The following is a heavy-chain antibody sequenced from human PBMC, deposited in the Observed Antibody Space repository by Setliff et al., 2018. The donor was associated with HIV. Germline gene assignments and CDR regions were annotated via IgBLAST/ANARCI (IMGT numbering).Heavy chain of an antibody. CDR1: GYSFTIYW. Sequence: GESLKISCKGSGYSFTIYWIGWVRQMPGKGLEWMGGFDPEDGETIYAQKFQGRVTITADKSTSTAYMELSSLRSEDTAVYYCARGHYYDSSGYFRPLGYWGQGTLVTVSS. CDR3: ARGHYYDSSGYFRPLGY. D-gene: IGHD3-22*01. J-gene: IGHJ4*02. V-gene: IGHV1-24*01. CDR2: FDPEDGET.